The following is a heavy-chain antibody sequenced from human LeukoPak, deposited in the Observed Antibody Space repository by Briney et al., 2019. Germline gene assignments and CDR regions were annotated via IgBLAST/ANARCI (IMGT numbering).Heavy chain of an antibody. CDR2: INHSGST. CDR1: GGSFSGYY. CDR3: ARRHLIPRSSTSCNFDY. Sequence: SETLSLTCAVYGGSFSGYYWSWIRQPPGKGLEWIGEINHSGSTNYNPSLKSRVTISVDTSKNQFSLKLSSVTAADTAVYYCARRHLIPRSSTSCNFDYWGQGTLVTVSS. J-gene: IGHJ4*02. D-gene: IGHD2-2*01. V-gene: IGHV4-34*01.